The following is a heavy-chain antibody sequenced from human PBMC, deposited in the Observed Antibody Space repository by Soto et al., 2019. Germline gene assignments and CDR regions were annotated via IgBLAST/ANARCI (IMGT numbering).Heavy chain of an antibody. CDR2: IYYSGHS. Sequence: PXETLSLTCTVSGGSIRGSPNYWGWIRRPPGKGLEWIANIYYSGHSYYNPSLKSRATISVDTSRNQFSLRLISVTAADTAVYFCASRKDGYNLVLDYWGQGTLVTVSS. D-gene: IGHD2-21*01. CDR1: GGSIRGSPNY. J-gene: IGHJ4*02. CDR3: ASRKDGYNLVLDY. V-gene: IGHV4-39*01.